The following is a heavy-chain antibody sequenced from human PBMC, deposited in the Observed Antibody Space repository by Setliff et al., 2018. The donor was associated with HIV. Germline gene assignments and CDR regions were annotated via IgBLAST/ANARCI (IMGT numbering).Heavy chain of an antibody. D-gene: IGHD2-8*02. CDR3: TVYNTGSSKDHY. Sequence: PSETLSLTCAVYGQSISGYYWIWIRQPPGKGLEWIGEINHSGSTAYNPSLKGRVTISVDTSKNQFSLKLNSVTAADTAVYYCTVYNTGSSKDHYWGQGTPVTVSS. CDR1: GQSISGYY. CDR2: INHSGST. J-gene: IGHJ4*02. V-gene: IGHV4-34*01.